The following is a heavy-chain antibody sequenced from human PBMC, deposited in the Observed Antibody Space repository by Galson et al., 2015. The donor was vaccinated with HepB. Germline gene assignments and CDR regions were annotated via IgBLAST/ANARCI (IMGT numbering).Heavy chain of an antibody. CDR3: TRYWDTIDY. J-gene: IGHJ4*02. D-gene: IGHD1/OR15-1a*01. Sequence: QSGAEVKKPGESLKISCKGSGYNFAISWIGWVRQMPGKGLEWMGIIYPADSDTRYSPSFQGQVTISTDKSISTAYPQWSSLKASDTAMYYCTRYWDTIDYWGQGTLVTVSS. V-gene: IGHV5-51*01. CDR2: IYPADSDT. CDR1: GYNFAISW.